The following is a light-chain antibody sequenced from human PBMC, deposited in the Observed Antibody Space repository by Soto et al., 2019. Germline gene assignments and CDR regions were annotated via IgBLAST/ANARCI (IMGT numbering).Light chain of an antibody. V-gene: IGKV4-1*01. CDR3: QQYYSIPFT. CDR1: QIVLYNSNNKNH. CDR2: GAS. J-gene: IGKJ2*01. Sequence: DFVMTQAPDSLAVSLVERATINCKSSQIVLYNSNNKNHLGWFQQKPGHPPKLLIYGASFRPSGVPDRFSGSGSGTDFTLTISSLQAEDVAVYYCQQYYSIPFTLGQG.